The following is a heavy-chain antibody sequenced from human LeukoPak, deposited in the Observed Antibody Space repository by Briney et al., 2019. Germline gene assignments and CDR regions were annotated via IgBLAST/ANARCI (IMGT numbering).Heavy chain of an antibody. CDR3: VPYCSSTSCRNDAFDI. J-gene: IGHJ3*02. CDR1: GGSFSGYY. D-gene: IGHD2-2*01. V-gene: IGHV4-34*01. CDR2: INHSGST. Sequence: PSETLSLTCAVYGGSFSGYYWSWIRQPPGKGLEWIGEINHSGSTNYNPSLKSRVTISVDTSKNQFSLKLSSVTAADTAVYYCVPYCSSTSCRNDAFDIWGQWTMVTVSS.